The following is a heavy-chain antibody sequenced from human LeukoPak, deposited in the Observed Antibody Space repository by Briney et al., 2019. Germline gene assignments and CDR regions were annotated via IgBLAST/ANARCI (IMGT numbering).Heavy chain of an antibody. CDR1: GFTFSGSD. Sequence: GGSLRLSCAASGFTFSGSDMHWIRQASGKGLEWVGRIRIETNSYATEYAASVKGRFTISRDDSKNTAYLQMNSLKTEDTAVYYCTTLDFDYWGQGTLVTVSS. J-gene: IGHJ4*02. CDR3: TTLDFDY. CDR2: IRIETNSYAT. V-gene: IGHV3-73*01.